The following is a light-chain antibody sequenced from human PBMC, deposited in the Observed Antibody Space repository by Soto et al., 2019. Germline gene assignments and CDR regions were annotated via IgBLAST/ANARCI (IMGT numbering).Light chain of an antibody. J-gene: IGKJ4*01. CDR2: LGS. CDR1: QSLLHSDGFNY. V-gene: IGKV2-28*01. Sequence: EIVMTQSPLSLPVTPGEPASISCKSSQSLLHSDGFNYFDWYLQKPGQSPQPLIYLGSNRASGVPDRFSGSGSGTDFTLKISRVESEDVGVYYCMQTLQTPLTFGGGTKVEIK. CDR3: MQTLQTPLT.